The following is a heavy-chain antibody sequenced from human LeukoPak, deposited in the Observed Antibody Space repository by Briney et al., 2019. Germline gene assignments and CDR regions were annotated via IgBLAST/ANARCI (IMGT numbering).Heavy chain of an antibody. J-gene: IGHJ5*02. V-gene: IGHV4-34*01. D-gene: IGHD2-2*01. Sequence: SETLSLTCAVYGGSFSGYYWSWIRQPPGKELEWIGEINHSGSTNYNPSLKSRVTISVDTSMNQFSLKLSSVTAADTAVYYCAIHIVVVPAAKKKNWFDPWGQGTLVTASS. CDR3: AIHIVVVPAAKKKNWFDP. CDR1: GGSFSGYY. CDR2: INHSGST.